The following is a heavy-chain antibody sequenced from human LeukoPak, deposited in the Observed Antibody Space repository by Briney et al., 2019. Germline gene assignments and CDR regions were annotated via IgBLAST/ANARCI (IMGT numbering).Heavy chain of an antibody. CDR2: ISPNSGGT. J-gene: IGHJ3*02. V-gene: IGHV1-2*02. CDR3: ARDGNFDI. Sequence: ASVKVSCKASGGTFSSYAISWVRQAPGQGLEWMGWISPNSGGTNYAQKFQGRVTMTRDTSISTAYMELSRLTSDDMAVYYCARDGNFDIWGQGTMVTVSS. CDR1: GGTFSSYA.